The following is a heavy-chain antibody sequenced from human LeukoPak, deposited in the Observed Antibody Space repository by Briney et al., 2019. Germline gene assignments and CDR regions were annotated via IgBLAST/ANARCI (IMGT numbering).Heavy chain of an antibody. CDR3: AREATTLPLKYCSSTSCYQGGFDY. Sequence: ASVKVSCKASGYTFTGYYMHWVRQAPGQGLEWMGWINPNSGGTNYAQEFQGRVTMTRDTSISTAYMELSRLRSDDTAVYYCAREATTLPLKYCSSTSCYQGGFDYWGQGTLVTVSS. CDR1: GYTFTGYY. J-gene: IGHJ4*02. V-gene: IGHV1-2*02. CDR2: INPNSGGT. D-gene: IGHD2-2*01.